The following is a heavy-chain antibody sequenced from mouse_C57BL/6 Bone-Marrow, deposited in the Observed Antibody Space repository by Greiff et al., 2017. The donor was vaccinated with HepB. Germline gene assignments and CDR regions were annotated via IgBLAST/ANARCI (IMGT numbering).Heavy chain of an antibody. CDR1: GYTFTSYW. V-gene: IGHV1-64*01. Sequence: VKLQQSGAELVKPGASVKLSCKASGYTFTSYWMHWVKQRPGQGLEWIGMIHPNSGSTNYNEKFKSKATLTVDKSSSTAYMQLSSLTSEDSAVYYCARHLGSHYWGQGTTLTVSS. D-gene: IGHD1-1*01. CDR2: IHPNSGST. J-gene: IGHJ2*01. CDR3: ARHLGSHY.